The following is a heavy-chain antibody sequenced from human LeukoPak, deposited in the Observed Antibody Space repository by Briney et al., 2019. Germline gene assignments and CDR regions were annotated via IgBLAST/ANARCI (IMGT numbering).Heavy chain of an antibody. CDR3: ARDLGAAITPGYYYYGMDV. D-gene: IGHD2-2*02. J-gene: IGHJ6*02. V-gene: IGHV1-18*01. CDR1: GYTFTSYG. CDR2: ISAYNGNT. Sequence: ASVKVSRKASGYTFTSYGISWVRQAPGQGLEWMGWISAYNGNTNYAQKLQGRVTMTTDTSTSTAYMELRSLRSDDTAGDYCARDLGAAITPGYYYYGMDVWGQGTTVTVSS.